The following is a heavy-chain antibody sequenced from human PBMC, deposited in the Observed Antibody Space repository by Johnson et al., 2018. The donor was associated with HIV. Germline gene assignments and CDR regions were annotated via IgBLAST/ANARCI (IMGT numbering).Heavy chain of an antibody. CDR1: GFTVSSNY. CDR3: ARDRYCSSTSCYHQDAFDI. J-gene: IGHJ3*02. CDR2: SWNSGSI. V-gene: IGHV3-48*04. D-gene: IGHD2-2*01. Sequence: VQLVESGGGLIQPGGSLRLSCAASGFTVSSNYMSWVRQAPGKGLEWVSGISWNSGSIGYADSVKGRFTISRDNAKNSLYLQMNSLRAEDTAVYYCARDRYCSSTSCYHQDAFDIWGQGTMVTVSS.